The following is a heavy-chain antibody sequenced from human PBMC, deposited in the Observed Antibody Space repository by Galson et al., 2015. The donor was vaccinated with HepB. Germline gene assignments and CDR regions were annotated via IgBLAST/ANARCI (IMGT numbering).Heavy chain of an antibody. D-gene: IGHD3-16*01. CDR3: ARDMIRAGGPYYFDY. Sequence: SLRLSCAASGFTFGGYSMNWVRQAPGKGLEWVSCISSSSSYVDYADSVKGRFTISRDNAKNSLFLQMNSLRAEGTAVYYCARDMIRAGGPYYFDYWGQGTLVTVSS. V-gene: IGHV3-21*01. CDR1: GFTFGGYS. J-gene: IGHJ4*02. CDR2: ISSSSSYV.